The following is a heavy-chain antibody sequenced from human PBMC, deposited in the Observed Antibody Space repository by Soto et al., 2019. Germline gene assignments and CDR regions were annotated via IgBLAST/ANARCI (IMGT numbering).Heavy chain of an antibody. CDR3: ARGHDSSGYFDAFDI. V-gene: IGHV1-69*02. J-gene: IGHJ3*02. Sequence: QVQLVQSGAEVKKPGSSVKVSCKASEGTFSSYTISWVRQAPGQGLEWMGRIIPILGIANYAQKFQGRVTITADKSTSTAYMELSSLRSEDTAVYYCARGHDSSGYFDAFDIWGQGTMVTVSS. CDR2: IIPILGIA. D-gene: IGHD3-22*01. CDR1: EGTFSSYT.